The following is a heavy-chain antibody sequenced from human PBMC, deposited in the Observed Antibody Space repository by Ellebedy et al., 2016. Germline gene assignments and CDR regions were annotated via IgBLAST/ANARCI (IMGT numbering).Heavy chain of an antibody. CDR3: ATDYGSIGRGSAPYYMDV. CDR2: FDPEDGET. Sequence: ASVKVSCXVSGYTLTELSMHWVRQAPGKGLEWMGGFDPEDGETIYAQKFQGRVTMTEDTSTDTAYMELSSLKSEDTAVYYCATDYGSIGRGSAPYYMDVWGKGTTVTVSS. D-gene: IGHD6-6*01. V-gene: IGHV1-24*01. J-gene: IGHJ6*03. CDR1: GYTLTELS.